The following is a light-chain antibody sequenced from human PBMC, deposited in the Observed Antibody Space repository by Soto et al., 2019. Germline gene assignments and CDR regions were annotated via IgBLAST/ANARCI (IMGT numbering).Light chain of an antibody. V-gene: IGKV3-15*01. Sequence: EIVLTQSPATLSVSPGERVTLSCRASQSVINDLAWYQQKPGQAPRLLVYGASTRATDAPPRFRGSGSGTDFSLTISSLQSEDIATYYCQQYRGWPRTFDQGSRVEIK. CDR1: QSVIND. CDR3: QQYRGWPRT. J-gene: IGKJ1*01. CDR2: GAS.